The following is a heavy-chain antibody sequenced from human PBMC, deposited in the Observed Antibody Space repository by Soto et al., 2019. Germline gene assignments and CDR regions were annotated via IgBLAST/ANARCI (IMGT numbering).Heavy chain of an antibody. D-gene: IGHD3-16*01. J-gene: IGHJ4*02. V-gene: IGHV2-5*01. CDR2: FYWTDDK. Sequence: QITLKESGPTLVKPTQTLTLTCTFSGFSLGASGMGVGWIRQPPGEALEWLALFYWTDDKRYSPSLRSRLTITKDTSKNQVVLTMTNMDPVDTATYYCAHRRGRGPRSLGYVLDYWGQGILVTVSS. CDR1: GFSLGASGMG. CDR3: AHRRGRGPRSLGYVLDY.